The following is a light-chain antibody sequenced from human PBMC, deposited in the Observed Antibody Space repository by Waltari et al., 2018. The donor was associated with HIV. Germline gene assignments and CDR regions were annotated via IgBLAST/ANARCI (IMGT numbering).Light chain of an antibody. CDR1: SSDIGSYY. Sequence: QSVLTQPPSASGTPGQRVTISCSGSSSDIGSYYVYWFQHTPGTAPKLLIYRNNQRPSGVPDRFSGSKSGTSASLAISGLRSEDEADYYCATWDDNLSGVVFGGGTKLTVL. J-gene: IGLJ2*01. V-gene: IGLV1-47*01. CDR3: ATWDDNLSGVV. CDR2: RNN.